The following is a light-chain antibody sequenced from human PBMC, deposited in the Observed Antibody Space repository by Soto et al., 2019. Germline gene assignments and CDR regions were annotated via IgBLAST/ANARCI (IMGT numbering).Light chain of an antibody. V-gene: IGLV2-8*01. CDR2: GVT. J-gene: IGLJ3*02. Sequence: QSALAQPPSASGSPGQSVTISCTGSASDIGAYNFVSWYQQHTGKAPKLMIFGVTERPSGVPDRFSGSKSGNTASLTVSGLQADDEAVYYCYSYAGRNIWVFGGGTKLTVL. CDR1: ASDIGAYNF. CDR3: YSYAGRNIWV.